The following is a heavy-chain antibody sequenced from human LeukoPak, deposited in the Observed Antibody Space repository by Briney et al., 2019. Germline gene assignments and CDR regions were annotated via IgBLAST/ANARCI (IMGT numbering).Heavy chain of an antibody. D-gene: IGHD3-9*01. CDR1: GYTLTSYD. V-gene: IGHV1-8*01. CDR2: MDPNKGNT. Sequence: ASVKVSCKASGYTLTSYDINWARQASGQGLEWMGWMDPNKGNTGYAQKFRGRVTMTRNSSINTAYLELSSLTSEDTAVYYCARGGSLTGYHGWFDPWGQGILVTVSS. CDR3: ARGGSLTGYHGWFDP. J-gene: IGHJ5*02.